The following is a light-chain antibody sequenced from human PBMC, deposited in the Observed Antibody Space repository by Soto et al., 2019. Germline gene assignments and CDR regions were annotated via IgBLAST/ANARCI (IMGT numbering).Light chain of an antibody. CDR2: EVS. V-gene: IGLV2-14*01. J-gene: IGLJ2*01. CDR3: SPFRVTNTVI. CDR1: SSDVGGYNS. Sequence: QSVLTQPASVSGSPGQSITISCTGTSSDVGGYNSVSWYQQHPGKAPKLMIYEVSNRPSGVSDRFSGSKSGNTASLTISGVQAEDEAYYYCSPFRVTNTVIFGGGTKVTVL.